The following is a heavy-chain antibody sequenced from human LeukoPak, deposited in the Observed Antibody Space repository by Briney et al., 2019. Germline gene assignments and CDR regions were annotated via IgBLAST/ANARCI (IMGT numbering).Heavy chain of an antibody. D-gene: IGHD6-13*01. Sequence: PGGSLRLSCAASGFSVSNNYMSWVRQAPGKGLEWEAVISYDGSNKYYADSVKGRFTISRDNSKNTLYLQMNSLRGEDTAVYYCASEGIAAAADIWGQGTMVTVSS. CDR1: GFSVSNNY. V-gene: IGHV3-30*03. CDR2: ISYDGSNK. CDR3: ASEGIAAAADI. J-gene: IGHJ3*02.